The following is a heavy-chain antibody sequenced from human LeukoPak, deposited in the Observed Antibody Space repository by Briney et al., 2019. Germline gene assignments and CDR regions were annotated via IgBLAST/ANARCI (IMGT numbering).Heavy chain of an antibody. CDR3: ARQSRYYGSGSPGTDV. CDR1: GFTFGVYA. J-gene: IGHJ6*02. D-gene: IGHD3-10*01. V-gene: IGHV3-66*02. Sequence: GASLRLSCAASGFTFGVYAMSWVRQAPGKGLEWVSVLYSDGPTYYADSVKGRFTISRDNSKNTLHLQMNSLRAEDTAVYYCARQSRYYGSGSPGTDVWGQGTTVTVSS. CDR2: LYSDGPT.